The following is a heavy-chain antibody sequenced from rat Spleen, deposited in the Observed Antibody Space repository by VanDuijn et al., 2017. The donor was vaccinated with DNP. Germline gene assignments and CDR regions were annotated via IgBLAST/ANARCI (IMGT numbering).Heavy chain of an antibody. D-gene: IGHD1-4*01. CDR1: GYSITSNY. Sequence: EVHLQESGPGLVKPSQSLSLTCSVTGYSITSNYLGWIRKFPGNKMEYIGHISYSGRTNYNPSLKRRISITRDTSKNQLFLQVNSVTTEDTATYHCARWPGYNPPYAMDAWGQGTSVTVSS. CDR3: ARWPGYNPPYAMDA. V-gene: IGHV3-1*01. CDR2: ISYSGRT. J-gene: IGHJ4*01.